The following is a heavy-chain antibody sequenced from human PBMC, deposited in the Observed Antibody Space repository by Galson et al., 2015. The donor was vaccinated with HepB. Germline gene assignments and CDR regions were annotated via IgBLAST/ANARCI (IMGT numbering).Heavy chain of an antibody. D-gene: IGHD3-22*01. CDR3: ARERYYYDSSGYYYYYDMDV. J-gene: IGHJ6*02. CDR1: GFTFSNYW. CDR2: IKQDGSEK. V-gene: IGHV3-7*03. Sequence: SLRLSCAASGFTFSNYWMSWVRQAPGKGLEWVSNIKQDGSEKYYVDSVRGRFTISRDNARDSLYLQMNSLRAEDTAVYYCARERYYYDSSGYYYYYDMDVWGQGTTVIVSS.